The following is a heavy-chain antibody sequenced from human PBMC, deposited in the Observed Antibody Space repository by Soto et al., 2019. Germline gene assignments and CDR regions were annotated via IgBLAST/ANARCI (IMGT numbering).Heavy chain of an antibody. CDR1: GFTFSSYA. V-gene: IGHV3-30-3*01. CDR3: ARDQRGDPDY. CDR2: ISYDGSNK. J-gene: IGHJ4*02. D-gene: IGHD3-16*01. Sequence: QVQLVESGGGVVQPGRSLRLSCAASGFTFSSYAMHWVRQAPGKGLEWVAVISYDGSNKYYADSVKGRFTISRDNSKNTRYLQMNSLRDEDTAVYYCARDQRGDPDYWGQGTLVTVSS.